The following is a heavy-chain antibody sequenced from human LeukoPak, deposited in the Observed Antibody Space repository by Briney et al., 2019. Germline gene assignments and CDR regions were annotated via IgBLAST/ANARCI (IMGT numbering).Heavy chain of an antibody. D-gene: IGHD5-12*01. CDR1: GFTFSSYN. CDR3: ARGKYSGLDY. J-gene: IGHJ4*02. V-gene: IGHV3-21*01. Sequence: GGSLRLSCAASGFTFSSYNMNWVRQAPGKGLEWVSSISCSSSYIYYADSVKGRFTISRNNAKNSLYLQMNSLRDEDTAAYYCARGKYSGLDYWGQGTLVTVSS. CDR2: ISCSSSYI.